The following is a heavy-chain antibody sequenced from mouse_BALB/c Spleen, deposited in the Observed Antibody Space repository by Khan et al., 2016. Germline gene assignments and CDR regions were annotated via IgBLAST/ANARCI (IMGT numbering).Heavy chain of an antibody. D-gene: IGHD3-3*01. J-gene: IGHJ2*01. CDR3: ARDLGDY. Sequence: EVELVESGPGLVKPSQSLSLTCSVTGYSITSGYYWNWIRQFPGNKLEWMGYISYDGSNNYNPSLKNRISITRDTSKNQFFLKLNSVTTEDTATYYCARDLGDYWGPGTTLTVSS. CDR1: GYSITSGYY. CDR2: ISYDGSN. V-gene: IGHV3-6*02.